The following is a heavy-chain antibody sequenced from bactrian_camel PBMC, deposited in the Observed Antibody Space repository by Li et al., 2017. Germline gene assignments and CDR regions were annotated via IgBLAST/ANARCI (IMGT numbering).Heavy chain of an antibody. CDR1: GFTFSKYY. D-gene: IGHD1*01. V-gene: IGHV3-2*01. CDR2: ISTDGSNG. J-gene: IGHJ4*01. Sequence: HVQLVESGGGSVQAGGSLRLSCTTSGFTFSKYYMSWVRQAPGKGLEWVSSISTDGSNGYYQDSVKGRFTISRDNAKNTVYLLMNSLKPEDTAVYYCVKPNPDARGGFDHWGQGTQVTVS. CDR3: VKPNPDARGGFDH.